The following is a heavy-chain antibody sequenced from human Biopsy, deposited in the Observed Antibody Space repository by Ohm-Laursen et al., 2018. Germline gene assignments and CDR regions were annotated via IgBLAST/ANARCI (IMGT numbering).Heavy chain of an antibody. CDR1: GFSFTGYY. D-gene: IGHD6-19*01. Sequence: GASVKVSCKASGFSFTGYYIHWARQAPGQGLEWKGWISPKSGDTNYAHKFQGNITMTRDTSMSTAYMEMSRLRCDDTAVYYCALQSVAQMKNFDYWGQGTLVTVSS. V-gene: IGHV1-2*02. CDR3: ALQSVAQMKNFDY. CDR2: ISPKSGDT. J-gene: IGHJ4*02.